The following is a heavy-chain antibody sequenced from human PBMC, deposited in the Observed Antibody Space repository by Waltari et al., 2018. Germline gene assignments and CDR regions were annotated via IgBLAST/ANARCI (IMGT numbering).Heavy chain of an antibody. Sequence: QVQLVQSGAEVKKPGASVKVSCMASGYTFTGSYMHWVRQAPGQGLEWMGWINPNSGGTNYAQKFQGRVTMTRDTSISTAYMELSRLRSDDTAVYYCARESTDYYDSSAPDYWGQGTLVTVSS. V-gene: IGHV1-2*02. CDR2: INPNSGGT. CDR3: ARESTDYYDSSAPDY. J-gene: IGHJ4*02. CDR1: GYTFTGSY. D-gene: IGHD3-22*01.